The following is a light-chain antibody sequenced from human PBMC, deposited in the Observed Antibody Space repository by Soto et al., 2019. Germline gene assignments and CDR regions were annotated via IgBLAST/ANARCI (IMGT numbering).Light chain of an antibody. V-gene: IGKV3-20*01. CDR1: QSVSSSY. Sequence: EIVLTQSPGTLSLSPGERATLSCRASQSVSSSYLAWYQQKPGQAPRLLIYGASSSATGIPDRFSGSGSGTDFTLTISRLEPEDFAVYYCQQYGSSIFTFGPGTKVDIK. J-gene: IGKJ3*01. CDR2: GAS. CDR3: QQYGSSIFT.